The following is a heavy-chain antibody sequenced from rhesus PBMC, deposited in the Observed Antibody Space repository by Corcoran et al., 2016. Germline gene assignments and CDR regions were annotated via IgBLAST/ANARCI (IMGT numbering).Heavy chain of an antibody. CDR1: GGSISDDYY. J-gene: IGHJ4*01. Sequence: QVQLQESGPGLVKPSETLSLTCAVSGGSISDDYYWSWIRQPPGKGLGWIGEINGNSGSTNYNPSLQSRVTSSKDASKNQFSLKLSAVTAADTAVYYCARSSCWSQSWDYGGQGVLVTVSS. D-gene: IGHD6-13*01. CDR2: INGNSGST. V-gene: IGHV4-106*01. CDR3: ARSSCWSQSWDY.